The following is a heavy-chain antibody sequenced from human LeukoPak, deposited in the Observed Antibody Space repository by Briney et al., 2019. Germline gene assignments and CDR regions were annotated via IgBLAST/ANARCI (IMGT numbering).Heavy chain of an antibody. Sequence: GGSLRLSCAASGFTFSDYYISWIRHARGKGLEWVSYISSSGSTIYYADSVKGRFTISRDNAKNSLYLQMNSLRAEDTAVYYCARDRGYSYGHWYFDLWGRGTLVTVSP. J-gene: IGHJ2*01. CDR3: ARDRGYSYGHWYFDL. D-gene: IGHD5-18*01. V-gene: IGHV3-11*01. CDR1: GFTFSDYY. CDR2: ISSSGSTI.